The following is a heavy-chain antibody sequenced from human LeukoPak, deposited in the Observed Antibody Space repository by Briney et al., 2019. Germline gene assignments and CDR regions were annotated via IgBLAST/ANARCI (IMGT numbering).Heavy chain of an antibody. V-gene: IGHV3-9*03. J-gene: IGHJ5*02. Sequence: SLTLSCAASGFTFDAYAMHWVRQAPGKGLEWVSGISWNGGSIVYADSVKGRFTISRDNAKNSLYLQMNSLRAEDMALYYCAKDGGQGWFDPWGQGTLVTVSS. CDR3: AKDGGQGWFDP. CDR1: GFTFDAYA. CDR2: ISWNGGSI.